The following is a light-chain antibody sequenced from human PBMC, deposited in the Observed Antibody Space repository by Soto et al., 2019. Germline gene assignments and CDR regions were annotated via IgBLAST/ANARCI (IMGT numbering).Light chain of an antibody. CDR3: QQYNNLPSPIT. V-gene: IGKV3-15*01. CDR2: GAS. CDR1: QSVSSN. J-gene: IGKJ5*01. Sequence: EIVMTQSPATLSVSPGEKATLSCRASQSVSSNLAWYQQKPGQATRLLIYGASTRATGIPARFSGSRSGTEFTLNISSLQSEDFAVYYCQQYNNLPSPITFGQGTRLEIK.